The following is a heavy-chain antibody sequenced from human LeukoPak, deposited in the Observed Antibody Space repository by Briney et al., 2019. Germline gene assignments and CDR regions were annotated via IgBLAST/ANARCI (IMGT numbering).Heavy chain of an antibody. J-gene: IGHJ4*02. CDR3: AKGNLQSRHSTGFDH. V-gene: IGHV3-23*01. CDR1: GFTFRTYA. CDR2: ISGSGGAT. D-gene: IGHD6-25*01. Sequence: GGSLRLSCAASGFTFRTYAMSWVRQAPGKGLEWVSVISGSGGATYYADSVKGRFTISRDNSKNTLHLQMNSLRAEDTAVYYCAKGNLQSRHSTGFDHWGQGTLVSVSS.